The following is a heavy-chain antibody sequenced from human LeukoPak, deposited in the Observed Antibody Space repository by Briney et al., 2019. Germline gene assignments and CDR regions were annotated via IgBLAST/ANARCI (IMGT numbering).Heavy chain of an antibody. J-gene: IGHJ4*02. Sequence: GGSLRLSCAASGFTFRSYWMSWVRQAPGKGLEWVANIKQDGSETYYVDSVKGRFIISRDNAKNSLYLQMNSLRTEDTAVYYCARGHDWTFDYWGQGTLVTVSS. CDR2: IKQDGSET. V-gene: IGHV3-7*01. CDR1: GFTFRSYW. D-gene: IGHD3/OR15-3a*01. CDR3: ARGHDWTFDY.